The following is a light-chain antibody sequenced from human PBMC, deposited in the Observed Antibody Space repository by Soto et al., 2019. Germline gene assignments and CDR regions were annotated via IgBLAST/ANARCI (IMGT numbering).Light chain of an antibody. CDR3: TSYSSSDIFYV. CDR2: QVT. CDR1: SSGIGGYYY. Sequence: QSALTQPASVSGSPGRSITISCTGTSSGIGGYYYVSWYQHHPGKAPKLLIYQVTNRPSRVSNRFSGSKSGNTASLTISGLQADDEADYYCTSYSSSDIFYVFGTGTKVTVL. V-gene: IGLV2-14*01. J-gene: IGLJ1*01.